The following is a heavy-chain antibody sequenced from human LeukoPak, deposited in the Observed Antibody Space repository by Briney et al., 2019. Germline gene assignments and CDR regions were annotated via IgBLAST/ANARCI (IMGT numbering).Heavy chain of an antibody. CDR1: GFTFSSHW. CDR2: INGDGRRI. V-gene: IGHV3-74*03. D-gene: IGHD1-26*01. J-gene: IGHJ4*02. CDR3: ARDRPDGPTSFDY. Sequence: AGGSLRLSCAASGFTFSSHWMHWVRQVPGKGLVWVSRINGDGRRITYADSVKGRFTISRDNAKNTLFLQMDSLRAEDTALYYCARDRPDGPTSFDYWGLGTLVTVSS.